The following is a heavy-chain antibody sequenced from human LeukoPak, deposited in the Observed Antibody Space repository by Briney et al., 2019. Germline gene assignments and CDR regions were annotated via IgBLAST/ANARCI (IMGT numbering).Heavy chain of an antibody. CDR2: IYYSGST. CDR1: GGSFSGYY. CDR3: ARQDTAMAWSYYFDY. D-gene: IGHD5-18*01. J-gene: IGHJ4*02. V-gene: IGHV4-39*01. Sequence: SETLSLTCAVYGGSFSGYYWGWIRQPPGKGLEWIGSIYYSGSTYYTPSLKSRVTISVDTSKNQFSLKLSSVTAADTAVYYCARQDTAMAWSYYFDYWGQGTLVTVSS.